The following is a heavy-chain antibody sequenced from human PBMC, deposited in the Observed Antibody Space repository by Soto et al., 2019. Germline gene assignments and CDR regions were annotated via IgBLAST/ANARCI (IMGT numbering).Heavy chain of an antibody. V-gene: IGHV3-30-3*01. J-gene: IGHJ3*02. Sequence: QVQLVESGGGVVQPGRSLRLSCAASGFTFSSYAMHWVRQAPGKGLEWVAVISYDGSNKYYADSVKGRFTISRDNSKNTLYLQMNSLRAEDTAVYYCARVGPYDSSGYYWGAFDIWGQGTMVTVSS. CDR1: GFTFSSYA. D-gene: IGHD3-22*01. CDR3: ARVGPYDSSGYYWGAFDI. CDR2: ISYDGSNK.